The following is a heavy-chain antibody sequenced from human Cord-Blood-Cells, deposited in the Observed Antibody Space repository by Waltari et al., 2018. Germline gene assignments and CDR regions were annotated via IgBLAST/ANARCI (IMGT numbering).Heavy chain of an antibody. CDR1: GGSISSSSYY. CDR3: ARHGHSSGWYYYYGMDV. J-gene: IGHJ6*02. Sequence: QLQLQESGPGLVKPSETLSLTCTVSGGSISSSSYYWGWNRQPPGKGLEWIGSIYYSGSTYYNPSLKSRVTISVDTSKNQFSLKLSSVTAADTAVYYCARHGHSSGWYYYYGMDVWGQGTTVTVSS. V-gene: IGHV4-39*01. D-gene: IGHD6-19*01. CDR2: IYYSGST.